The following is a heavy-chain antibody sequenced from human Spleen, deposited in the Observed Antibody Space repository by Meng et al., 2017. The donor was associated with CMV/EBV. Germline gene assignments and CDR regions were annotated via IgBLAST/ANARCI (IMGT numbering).Heavy chain of an antibody. Sequence: SCSTSEYQFKFSRMPWMRQAPGQGLKWMGIFDPRGDSTSYAEKFEGRLTLWEDRSTTTMYMQLTSLTSDDTAVYYCARNDSHWSKDFWGQGTLVTVSS. CDR3: ARNDSHWSKDF. J-gene: IGHJ4*02. CDR1: EYQFKFSR. CDR2: FDPRGDST. D-gene: IGHD4-11*01. V-gene: IGHV1-46*02.